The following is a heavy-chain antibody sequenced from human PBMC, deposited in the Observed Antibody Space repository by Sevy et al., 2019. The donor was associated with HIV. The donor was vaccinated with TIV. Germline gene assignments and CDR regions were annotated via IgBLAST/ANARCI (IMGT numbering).Heavy chain of an antibody. V-gene: IGHV1-18*01. CDR1: GYTFTSYG. D-gene: IGHD6-13*01. CDR3: ARVPSAQYSSSWYYFDY. J-gene: IGHJ4*02. CDR2: ISSYNDNT. Sequence: ASVKVSCKASGYTFTSYGITWVRQAPGQGLEWMGWISSYNDNTNYAQNLQGRGTMTTDTSTSTAYMELRSLRSDDTAVYYCARVPSAQYSSSWYYFDYWGQGTLVTDSS.